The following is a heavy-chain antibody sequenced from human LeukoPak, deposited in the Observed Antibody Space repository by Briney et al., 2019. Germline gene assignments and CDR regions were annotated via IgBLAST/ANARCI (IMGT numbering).Heavy chain of an antibody. D-gene: IGHD1-26*01. Sequence: GASVKVFCKASGYTFTGYYMHWVRQAPGQGLEWMGWINPNSGGTIYAQKFQGRVTMTEDTSTDTAYTEVSSLRSEDTAVYYWATGYSGSYYQYFDYWGQGTLVTVSS. CDR1: GYTFTGYY. CDR3: ATGYSGSYYQYFDY. J-gene: IGHJ4*02. CDR2: INPNSGGT. V-gene: IGHV1-2*02.